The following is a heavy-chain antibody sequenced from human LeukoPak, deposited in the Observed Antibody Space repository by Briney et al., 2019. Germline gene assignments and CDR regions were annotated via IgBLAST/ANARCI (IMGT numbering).Heavy chain of an antibody. Sequence: ASVKVSCKASGYTFTGYYMHWVRQAPGQGPEWMGWINPNSGGTKYAQKFQGRFTMTRDTSISTAYMELSRLRSDDTAVFYCARDRAVAGTNLDAFDFWGQGTVVTVSS. D-gene: IGHD6-19*01. CDR3: ARDRAVAGTNLDAFDF. J-gene: IGHJ3*01. CDR2: INPNSGGT. CDR1: GYTFTGYY. V-gene: IGHV1-2*02.